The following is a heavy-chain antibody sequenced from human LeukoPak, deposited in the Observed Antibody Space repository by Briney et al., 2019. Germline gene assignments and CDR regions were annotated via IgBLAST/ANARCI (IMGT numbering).Heavy chain of an antibody. CDR1: GITLSNYG. V-gene: IGHV3-15*01. CDR3: TTVRGDPHNYYYYYYMDV. D-gene: IGHD2-21*02. Sequence: PGGSLRLSCAVSGITLSNYGMSWVRQAPGKGLEWVGRIKSKTDGGTTDYAAPVKGRFTISRDDSKNTLYLQMNSLKTEDTAVYYCTTVRGDPHNYYYYYYMDVWGKGTTVTVSS. CDR2: IKSKTDGGTT. J-gene: IGHJ6*03.